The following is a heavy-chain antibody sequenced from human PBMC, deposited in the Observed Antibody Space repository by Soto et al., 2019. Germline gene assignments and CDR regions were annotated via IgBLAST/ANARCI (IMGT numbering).Heavy chain of an antibody. CDR3: AKPLGLLRRAMAQGSDY. CDR1: GFTFSSYG. V-gene: IGHV3-30*18. D-gene: IGHD5-18*01. J-gene: IGHJ4*02. Sequence: GSLRLSCAASGFTFSSYGMNWVRQAPGKGLEWVAVVSYDEITKYYADSVKGRFTISRDNSKNTAYLQMNSLRPEDTAVYYCAKPLGLLRRAMAQGSDYWGQGTLVTVSS. CDR2: VSYDEITK.